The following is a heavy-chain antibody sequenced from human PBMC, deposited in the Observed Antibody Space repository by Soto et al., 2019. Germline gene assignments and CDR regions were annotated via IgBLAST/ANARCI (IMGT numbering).Heavy chain of an antibody. J-gene: IGHJ5*02. D-gene: IGHD5-18*01. CDR1: GFTFSSYS. Sequence: GGSLRLSCAASGFTFSSYSMNWVRQAPGKGLEWVSSISSSSSYIYYADSVKGRFTISRDNAKNSLYLQMNSLRAEDTAVYYCARDLVDTAMEYNWFDPWGQGTLVTVSS. V-gene: IGHV3-21*01. CDR2: ISSSSSYI. CDR3: ARDLVDTAMEYNWFDP.